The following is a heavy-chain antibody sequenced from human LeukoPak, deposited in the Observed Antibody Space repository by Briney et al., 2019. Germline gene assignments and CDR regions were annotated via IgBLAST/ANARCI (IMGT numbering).Heavy chain of an antibody. CDR2: IWYDGSNK. CDR3: AREDDYGGNSLFDY. D-gene: IGHD4-23*01. J-gene: IGHJ4*02. V-gene: IGHV3-33*01. Sequence: GGSLRLSCAASGFTFSSYGMHWVRQAPGKGLEWVAVIWYDGSNKYYADSVKGRFTISRDNSKNTLYLQMNSLRAEDTAVYYCAREDDYGGNSLFDYWGQGTPVTVSS. CDR1: GFTFSSYG.